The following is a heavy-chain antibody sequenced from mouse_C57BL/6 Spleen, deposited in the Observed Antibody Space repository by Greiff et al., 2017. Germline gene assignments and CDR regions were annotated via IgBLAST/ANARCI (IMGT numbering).Heavy chain of an antibody. J-gene: IGHJ2*01. D-gene: IGHD2-2*01. CDR3: ARPIIYYGSLYFDY. CDR2: IRNKANGYTT. Sequence: EVKLVESGGGLVQPGGSLSLSCAASGFTFTDYYMSWVRQPPGKALEWLGFIRNKANGYTTEYSASVKGRFTISRDNSQSILYLQMNALRAEDSATHYCARPIIYYGSLYFDYWGQGTTLTVSS. V-gene: IGHV7-3*01. CDR1: GFTFTDYY.